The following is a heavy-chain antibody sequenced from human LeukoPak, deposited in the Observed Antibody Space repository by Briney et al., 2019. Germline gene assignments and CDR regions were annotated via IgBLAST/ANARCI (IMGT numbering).Heavy chain of an antibody. D-gene: IGHD5-24*01. CDR1: GYSFTSYW. CDR3: ARHGRVGWLQFGYLIDY. J-gene: IGHJ4*02. Sequence: GESLKISCKGSGYSFTSYWIGWVRQMPGKGLEWMGIIYPGDSDTRYSPSFQGQVTISADKSISTAYLQWSSLKASDTAMYYCARHGRVGWLQFGYLIDYWGQGTLVTVSS. CDR2: IYPGDSDT. V-gene: IGHV5-51*01.